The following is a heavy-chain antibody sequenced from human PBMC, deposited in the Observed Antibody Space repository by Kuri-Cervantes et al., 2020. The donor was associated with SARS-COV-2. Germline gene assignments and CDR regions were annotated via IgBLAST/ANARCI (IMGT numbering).Heavy chain of an antibody. CDR2: ISYDGSNK. Sequence: GESLKISCAASGFTFSSYAMHWVRQAPGKGLEWVAVISYDGSNKYYADSVKGRFTISRDNSKNTLYLQMNSLRAEDTAVYYCAKDPPPAGYWGQGTLGTGSS. V-gene: IGHV3-30-3*01. CDR1: GFTFSSYA. J-gene: IGHJ4*02. CDR3: AKDPPPAGY.